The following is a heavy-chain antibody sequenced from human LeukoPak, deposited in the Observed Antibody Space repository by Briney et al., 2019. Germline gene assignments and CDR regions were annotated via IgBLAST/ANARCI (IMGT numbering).Heavy chain of an antibody. D-gene: IGHD3-22*01. Sequence: GGSLRLSCAASGFTFSSYAMSWVRQAPGKGLEWGSAISGSGGSTYYADSVKGRFTISRDNCKNTLYLQMNSLRAEDTAVYYCAKDGPLYYYDSSGRNGGFDYWGQGTLVTVSS. CDR1: GFTFSSYA. CDR2: ISGSGGST. V-gene: IGHV3-23*01. J-gene: IGHJ4*02. CDR3: AKDGPLYYYDSSGRNGGFDY.